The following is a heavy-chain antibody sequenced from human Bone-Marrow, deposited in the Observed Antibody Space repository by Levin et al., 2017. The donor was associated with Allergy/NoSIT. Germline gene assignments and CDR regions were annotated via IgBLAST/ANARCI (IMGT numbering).Heavy chain of an antibody. Sequence: LSLTCAASGFTFSSYAMSWVRQAPGKGLEWVSAISGSGGSTYYADSVKGRFTISRDNSKNTLYLQMNSLRAEDTAVYYCAKFGYYGDYVPGPYYYGMDVWGQGTTVTVSS. V-gene: IGHV3-23*01. CDR1: GFTFSSYA. D-gene: IGHD4-17*01. CDR3: AKFGYYGDYVPGPYYYGMDV. CDR2: ISGSGGST. J-gene: IGHJ6*02.